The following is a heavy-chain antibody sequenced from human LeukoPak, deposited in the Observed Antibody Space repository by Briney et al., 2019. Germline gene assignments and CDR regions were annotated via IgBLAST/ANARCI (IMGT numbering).Heavy chain of an antibody. J-gene: IGHJ4*02. V-gene: IGHV4-31*03. CDR3: ARGVYGDYVLDY. CDR1: GGSISSAGYS. CDR2: IYYSDNT. Sequence: PSETLSLTCTVSGGSISSAGYSWTWIRQHPGKGLEWIGYIYYSDNTYYNPSLKSRVTILVDTSKNQFSLKLSSVTAADTAVYYCARGVYGDYVLDYWGQGTLVTVSS. D-gene: IGHD4-17*01.